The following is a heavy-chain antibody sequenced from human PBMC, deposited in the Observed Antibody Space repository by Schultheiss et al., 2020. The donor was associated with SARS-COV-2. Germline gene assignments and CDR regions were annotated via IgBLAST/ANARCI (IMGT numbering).Heavy chain of an antibody. CDR2: IYYSGST. CDR3: ARAATTVTPFDY. V-gene: IGHV4-39*07. J-gene: IGHJ4*02. CDR1: GFTFSSYA. Sequence: GSLRLSCAASGFTFSSYAMSWVRQAPGKGLEWIGSIYYSGSTYYNPSLKSRVTISVDTSKNQFSLKLSSVTAADTAVYYCARAATTVTPFDYWGQGTLVTVSS. D-gene: IGHD4-17*01.